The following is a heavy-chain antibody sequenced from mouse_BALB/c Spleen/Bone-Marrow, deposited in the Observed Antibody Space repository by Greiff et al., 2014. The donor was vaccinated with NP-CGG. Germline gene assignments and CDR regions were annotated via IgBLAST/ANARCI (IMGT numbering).Heavy chain of an antibody. CDR1: GYTFSSYW. CDR3: AREDGNHVGFAY. J-gene: IGHJ3*01. CDR2: ILPGSGST. D-gene: IGHD2-1*01. V-gene: IGHV1-9*01. Sequence: QVHVKQSXAELMKPGASVKISCKAPGYTFSSYWIEWVKQRPGHGLEWIGEILPGSGSTNYNEKFKGKATFTADTSSNTAYMQLSSLTSEDSAVYYCAREDGNHVGFAYWGQGTLVTVSA.